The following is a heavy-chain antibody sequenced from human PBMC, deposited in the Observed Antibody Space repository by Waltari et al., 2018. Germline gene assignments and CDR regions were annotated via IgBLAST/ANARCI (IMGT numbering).Heavy chain of an antibody. CDR2: IYTSGST. J-gene: IGHJ4*02. D-gene: IGHD3-3*02. CDR1: GVSITSGSHY. CDR3: VTVGSSIQAFDYFDN. V-gene: IGHV4-61*02. Sequence: QVQLQESGPGLVKPSQPLSLTCSVSGVSITSGSHYWSWIRQPAGKGLEWIGHIYTSGSTKYKPSLKRRVTISVDTSKNQFSLRLSSVTAADTAVYYCVTVGSSIQAFDYFDNWGQGTLVTVSS.